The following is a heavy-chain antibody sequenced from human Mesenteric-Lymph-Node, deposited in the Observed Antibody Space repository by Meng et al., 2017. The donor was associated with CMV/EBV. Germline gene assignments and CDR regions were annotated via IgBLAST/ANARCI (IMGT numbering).Heavy chain of an antibody. CDR3: ARDDLGSWGYGSGSSYKGFDY. Sequence: AAWNWIRQSPSRGLELLGRTYYKSKWYNDYALSVKSRITINPDTSKNQFSLQLNSVTPEDTAVYYCARDDLGSWGYGSGSSYKGFDYWGQGTLVTVSS. CDR1: AA. D-gene: IGHD3-10*01. CDR2: TYYKSKWYN. V-gene: IGHV6-1*01. J-gene: IGHJ4*02.